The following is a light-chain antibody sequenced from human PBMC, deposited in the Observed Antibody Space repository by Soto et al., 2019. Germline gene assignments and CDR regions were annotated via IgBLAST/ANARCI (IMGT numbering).Light chain of an antibody. J-gene: IGKJ4*01. CDR2: GAS. CDR3: QQRSNWPPLT. Sequence: EIVLTQSPGTLSLSPGEGATLSCRASQSVYNNYLAWYQQKPGQAPRLLISGASIRATGIPDRFSGSGSGTDFTLTISSLEPEDFAVYYCQQRSNWPPLTFGGGTKVDIK. V-gene: IGKV3D-20*02. CDR1: QSVYNNY.